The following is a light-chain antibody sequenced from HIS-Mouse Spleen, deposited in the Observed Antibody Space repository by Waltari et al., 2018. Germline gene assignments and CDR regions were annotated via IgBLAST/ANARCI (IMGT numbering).Light chain of an antibody. CDR1: ALPTQY. CDR2: NDR. J-gene: IGLJ2*01. Sequence: SYELTQPPSVSVSPGQTARITCSGDALPTQYAYWYQQKPGQAPGLVTYNDRGRPSGSPERFSASSSATTVTLTISGGQAEDDADDYCQSADSSGTYHVVFGGGTKLTVL. CDR3: QSADSSGTYHVV. V-gene: IGLV3-25*03.